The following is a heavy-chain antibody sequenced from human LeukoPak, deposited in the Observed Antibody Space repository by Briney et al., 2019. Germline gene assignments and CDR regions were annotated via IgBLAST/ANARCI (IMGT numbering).Heavy chain of an antibody. J-gene: IGHJ5*02. V-gene: IGHV3-53*01. Sequence: PGGSLRLSCAASGFTVSSSYMIWVRQAPGKGLEWVSVLYSDGTTYYADSVKGRFIISRDNSRNTLSLQMHSLRAEDTAVYYCARREINGYYLSWGKGTLVTVSS. CDR2: LYSDGTT. CDR1: GFTVSSSY. D-gene: IGHD3-22*01. CDR3: ARREINGYYLS.